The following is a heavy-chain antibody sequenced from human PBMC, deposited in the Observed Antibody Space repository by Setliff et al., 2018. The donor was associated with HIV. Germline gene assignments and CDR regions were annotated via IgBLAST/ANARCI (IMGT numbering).Heavy chain of an antibody. J-gene: IGHJ5*02. D-gene: IGHD6-19*01. CDR1: GFAFSSYA. CDR3: AKDFLYSSGWYEGWSDP. V-gene: IGHV3-23*01. CDR2: ISGSGGTT. Sequence: GGSLRLSCAGSGFAFSSYAMSWVRQAPGKGLEWVSAISGSGGTTNYADSVKGRFTISRDNSKNTLYLQMNSLRPEDTALYYCAKDFLYSSGWYEGWSDPWGQGTLVTVSS.